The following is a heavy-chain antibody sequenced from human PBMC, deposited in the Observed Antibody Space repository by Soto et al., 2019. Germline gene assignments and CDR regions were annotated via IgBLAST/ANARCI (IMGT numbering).Heavy chain of an antibody. CDR3: AVVDSHGNWFDP. CDR2: MYYSGTT. CDR1: GGSISSSGFY. D-gene: IGHD2-15*01. J-gene: IGHJ5*02. V-gene: IGHV4-39*01. Sequence: LSQTLSLTCTVSGGSISSSGFYLGWLRQTPGKGLEFIGSMYYSGTTYYNPSLKSRVTISVDTSKNQFTLKLISVTAADTAVYYCAVVDSHGNWFDPCGEGALVTV.